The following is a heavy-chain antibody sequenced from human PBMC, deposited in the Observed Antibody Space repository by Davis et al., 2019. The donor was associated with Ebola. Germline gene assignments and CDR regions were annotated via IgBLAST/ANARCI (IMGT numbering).Heavy chain of an antibody. V-gene: IGHV4-4*02. CDR2: IHHSGAT. J-gene: IGHJ4*02. CDR1: GGSISSSNW. Sequence: PSETLSLTCAVSGGSISSSNWWSWVRQPPGKGLEWIGEIHHSGATNCNPSLKSRVSISVDKSNNQFSLMLTSVTAADTAVYYCVRNGFYSLEYWGQGTLVTVSS. CDR3: VRNGFYSLEY. D-gene: IGHD2-8*01.